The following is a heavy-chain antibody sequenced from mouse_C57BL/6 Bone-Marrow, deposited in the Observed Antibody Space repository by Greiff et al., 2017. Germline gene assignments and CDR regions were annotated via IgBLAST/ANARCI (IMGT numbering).Heavy chain of an antibody. J-gene: IGHJ3*01. V-gene: IGHV1-4*01. Sequence: VQLQQSGAELARPGASVKMSCKASGYTFTSYTMHWVKQRPGQGLEWIGYINPSSGSTKYNQKFKDKATLTADKSSSTAYMQLSSLTSEDSAVYYCGRNYDYIFAYWGQGTLVTVSA. CDR2: INPSSGST. CDR3: GRNYDYIFAY. D-gene: IGHD2-4*01. CDR1: GYTFTSYT.